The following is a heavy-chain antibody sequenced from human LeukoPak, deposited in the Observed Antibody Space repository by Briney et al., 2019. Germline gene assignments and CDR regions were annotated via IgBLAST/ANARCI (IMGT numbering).Heavy chain of an antibody. CDR2: ISSSAGTI. V-gene: IGHV3-11*04. J-gene: IGHJ4*02. Sequence: GGSLRLSCAASGFTFSDYHMSWVRQAPGKGLDWLSDISSSAGTIYYADSVKGRFTISRDNAKNSLYLQMDSLRAEDTAVYYCERVVYRRTYGDTLYYFDYWGQGTLVTVSS. CDR3: ERVVYRRTYGDTLYYFDY. D-gene: IGHD4-17*01. CDR1: GFTFSDYH.